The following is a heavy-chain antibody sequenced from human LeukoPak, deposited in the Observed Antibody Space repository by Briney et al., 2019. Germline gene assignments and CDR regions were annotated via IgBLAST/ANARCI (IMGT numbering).Heavy chain of an antibody. CDR3: ARRYRSGWSPTFDY. J-gene: IGHJ4*02. CDR2: IYNSGGGT. D-gene: IGHD6-19*01. CDR1: GGPLSTYY. V-gene: IGHV4-59*01. Sequence: PSETLSLTCTVSGGPLSTYYWGWIRQPPGKGLEWIGYIYNSGGGTNSNPSFKSRVTISGDTSKNQFSLKLSSVTAADTAVYYCARRYRSGWSPTFDYWGQGILVTVSS.